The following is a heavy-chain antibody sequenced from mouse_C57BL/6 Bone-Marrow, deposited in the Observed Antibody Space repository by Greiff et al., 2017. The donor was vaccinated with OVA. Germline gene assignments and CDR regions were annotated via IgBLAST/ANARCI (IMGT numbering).Heavy chain of an antibody. CDR3: AIGGKAY. Sequence: QVQLKQPGAELVKPGASVQVSCKASGYTFTSYWMHWVKQRPGQGLEWIGRIHPSDSDTNYNQKFKGKAKLTVDNSSSTAYMQLSSLTSEDSSVYYCAIGGKAYWGQGTLVTVSA. CDR1: GYTFTSYW. J-gene: IGHJ3*01. CDR2: IHPSDSDT. V-gene: IGHV1-74*01.